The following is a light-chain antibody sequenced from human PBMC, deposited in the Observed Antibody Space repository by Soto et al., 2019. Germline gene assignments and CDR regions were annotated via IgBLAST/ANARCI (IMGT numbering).Light chain of an antibody. CDR2: DAS. J-gene: IGKJ1*01. CDR3: LQHSNWPPT. CDR1: QSVSSY. V-gene: IGKV3-11*01. Sequence: EIVLTQSPATLSLSPGERATLSCRASQSVSSYLAWYQQKPGQAPRLLIYDASNRATGIPARFSGSGSGTDFTLTISSLEPEDFAVYYCLQHSNWPPTFGQGTKAEIK.